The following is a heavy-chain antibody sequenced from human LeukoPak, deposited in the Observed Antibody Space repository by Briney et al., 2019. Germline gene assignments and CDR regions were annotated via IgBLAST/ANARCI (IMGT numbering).Heavy chain of an antibody. CDR3: ARAVVGATPFDY. Sequence: SETLSLTCTVSGGSISSGDHYWSWIRQPPGKGLEWIGYIYYSGSTYYDPSLQSRLTISLDTSKNQFSLQLSSVTAADTAVYYCARAVVGATPFDYWGQGTLVIVSS. V-gene: IGHV4-30-4*01. J-gene: IGHJ4*02. D-gene: IGHD1-26*01. CDR1: GGSISSGDHY. CDR2: IYYSGST.